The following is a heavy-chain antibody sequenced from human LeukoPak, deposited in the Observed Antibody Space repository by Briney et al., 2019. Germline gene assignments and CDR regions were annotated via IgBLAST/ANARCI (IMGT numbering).Heavy chain of an antibody. D-gene: IGHD3-3*01. Sequence: GASVKVSCKASGGTFSSYAISWVRQAPGRGLEWMGGIIPIFGAANYAQKFQGRVTITADESTSTAYMELSSLRSEDTAVYYCARDPGDTIFGVVNDDYWGQGTLVTVSS. CDR2: IIPIFGAA. CDR1: GGTFSSYA. V-gene: IGHV1-69*01. CDR3: ARDPGDTIFGVVNDDY. J-gene: IGHJ4*02.